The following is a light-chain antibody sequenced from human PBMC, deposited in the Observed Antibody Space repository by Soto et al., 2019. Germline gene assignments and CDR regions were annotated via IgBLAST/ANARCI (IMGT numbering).Light chain of an antibody. CDR3: SSSTANNYFDM. V-gene: IGLV2-8*01. Sequence: QSVLTQPPSASGSPGQSVTISCTGTSSDVGGYNYVSWYQQHPGKAPNLMIYEVSKRPSAVPDRFSGSKSGNTASLTVSGLKAEDEADYYGSSSTANNYFDMFRPGTKLTVI. CDR1: SSDVGGYNY. J-gene: IGLJ1*01. CDR2: EVS.